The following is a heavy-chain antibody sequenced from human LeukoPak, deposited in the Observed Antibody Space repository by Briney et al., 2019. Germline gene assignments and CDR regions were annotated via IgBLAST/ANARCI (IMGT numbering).Heavy chain of an antibody. V-gene: IGHV3-23*03. J-gene: IGHJ4*02. Sequence: PGGSLRLSCAASGFTFDDYGMSWVRQAPGKGLEWVSVIYSGGSTYYADSVKGRFTISRDNSKNTLYLQMNSLRAEDTAPYYCAKDLMYYYDSSGFVNDYWGQGTLVTVSS. D-gene: IGHD3-22*01. CDR1: GFTFDDYG. CDR3: AKDLMYYYDSSGFVNDY. CDR2: IYSGGST.